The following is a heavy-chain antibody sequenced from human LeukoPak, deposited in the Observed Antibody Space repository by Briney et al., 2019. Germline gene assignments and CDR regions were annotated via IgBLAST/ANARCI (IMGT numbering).Heavy chain of an antibody. CDR3: ARGGCSGGSCYYPY. Sequence: PSETLSLTCTVSGGSVSSGSYYWSWIRQPPGKGLEWIGYIYYSGSTNYNPSLKRRVTISVDTSKNQFSLKLSSVTAADTAVYDCARGGCSGGSCYYPYWGQGTLVTVSS. J-gene: IGHJ4*02. CDR1: GGSVSSGSYY. CDR2: IYYSGST. D-gene: IGHD2-15*01. V-gene: IGHV4-61*01.